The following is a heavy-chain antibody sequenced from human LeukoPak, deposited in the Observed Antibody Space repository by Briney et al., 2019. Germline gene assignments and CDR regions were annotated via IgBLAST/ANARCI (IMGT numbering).Heavy chain of an antibody. CDR3: ARGPRGYSYGWRAFDI. CDR1: GGSISNYY. J-gene: IGHJ3*02. Sequence: SETLSLTCTVSGGSISNYYLSWLRQPPGKGLEWIGYIYYSGSTNFNPSLKSRVTISVDTSKNQFSLKLSFVTAADTAVYYCARGPRGYSYGWRAFDIWGQGTMVTVSS. V-gene: IGHV4-59*01. D-gene: IGHD5-18*01. CDR2: IYYSGST.